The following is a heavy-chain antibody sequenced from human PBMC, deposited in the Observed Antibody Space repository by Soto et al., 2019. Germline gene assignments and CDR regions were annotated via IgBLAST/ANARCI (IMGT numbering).Heavy chain of an antibody. D-gene: IGHD6-13*01. CDR3: ARGRYSSSSGGRWFDP. CDR2: INHSGST. Sequence: SETLSLTCAVYGGSFSGYYWSWIRQPPGKGLEWIGEINHSGSTNYNPSLKSRVTISVDTSKNQFSLKLSSVTAADTAVYYCARGRYSSSSGGRWFDPWGQGTLVTVSS. V-gene: IGHV4-34*01. J-gene: IGHJ5*02. CDR1: GGSFSGYY.